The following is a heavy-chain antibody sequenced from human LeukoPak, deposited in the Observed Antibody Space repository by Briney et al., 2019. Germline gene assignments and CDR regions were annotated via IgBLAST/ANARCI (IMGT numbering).Heavy chain of an antibody. V-gene: IGHV3-64*02. CDR2: ISSDGGST. D-gene: IGHD4-17*01. J-gene: IGHJ3*02. CDR3: ARSTRYGDYARNAFDI. CDR1: GFTFSNYA. Sequence: GGSLRLSCAASGFTFSNYAMHWVRQAPGKGLEYISSISSDGGSTYYADSVKGRFTISRDNSKNSLYLQMNSLRDEDTAVYYCARSTRYGDYARNAFDIWGQGTMVTVSS.